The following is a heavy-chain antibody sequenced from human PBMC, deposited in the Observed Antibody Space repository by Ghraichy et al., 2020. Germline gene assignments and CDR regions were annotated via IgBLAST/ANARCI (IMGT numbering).Heavy chain of an antibody. D-gene: IGHD6-19*01. J-gene: IGHJ3*02. Sequence: ASVKVSCKASGYTFTGYYMHWVRQAPGQGLEWMGWINPNSGGTNYAQKFQGRVTMTRDTSISTAYMELSRLRSDDTAVYYCARERGYSSGWSDAFDIWGQGTMVTVSS. CDR2: INPNSGGT. CDR1: GYTFTGYY. CDR3: ARERGYSSGWSDAFDI. V-gene: IGHV1-2*02.